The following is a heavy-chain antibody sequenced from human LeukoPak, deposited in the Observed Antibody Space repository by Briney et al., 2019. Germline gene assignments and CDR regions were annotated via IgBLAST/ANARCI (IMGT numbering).Heavy chain of an antibody. J-gene: IGHJ4*02. CDR3: ARGSVAALGY. CDR1: GFTFSRFW. Sequence: GGSLRLSCAASGFTFSRFWMHWVRQPPGKGLVWVSRIDTDGTTTTYADSVKGRFTISRDNAKNTVYLQMNSLRAEDTAVYYCARGSVAALGYWGQGTLVTVSS. V-gene: IGHV3-74*01. CDR2: IDTDGTTT. D-gene: IGHD6-6*01.